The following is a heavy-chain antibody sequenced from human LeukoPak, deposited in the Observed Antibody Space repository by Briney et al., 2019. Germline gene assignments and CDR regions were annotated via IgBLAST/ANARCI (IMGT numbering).Heavy chain of an antibody. D-gene: IGHD1-26*01. CDR2: ISGSGGST. CDR3: AKDSKIVGPTFRSYHYMDV. J-gene: IGHJ6*03. V-gene: IGHV3-23*01. CDR1: GFTFSSYA. Sequence: PGGSLRLSCAASGFTFSSYAMSWVRQAPGKGLEWVSGISGSGGSTYYADSVKGRVTISRDNSKKTLYLQRNSTRADDTAVYYCAKDSKIVGPTFRSYHYMDVWGKGTTVTVSS.